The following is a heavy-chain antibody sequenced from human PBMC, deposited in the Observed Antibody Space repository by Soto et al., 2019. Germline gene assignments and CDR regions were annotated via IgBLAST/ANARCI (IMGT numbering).Heavy chain of an antibody. J-gene: IGHJ6*02. CDR1: GFTFSSYG. Sequence: GGSLRLSCAASGFTFSSYGIHWVRQAPGKGLEWVAVISYDGSNKYYADSVKGRFTISRDNSKNTLYLQMNSLRAEDTAVYYCAKVSDGATPGNGMDVWGQGTTVTVSS. V-gene: IGHV3-30*18. D-gene: IGHD2-15*01. CDR3: AKVSDGATPGNGMDV. CDR2: ISYDGSNK.